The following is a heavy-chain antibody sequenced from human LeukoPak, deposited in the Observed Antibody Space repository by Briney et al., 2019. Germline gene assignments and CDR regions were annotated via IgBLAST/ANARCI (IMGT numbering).Heavy chain of an antibody. V-gene: IGHV1-2*06. CDR3: ARVPGPTYYYDSSGYYFNY. CDR2: INPNRGGT. J-gene: IGHJ4*02. CDR1: GYTFTGYY. Sequence: GASVKVSCKASGYTFTGYYMHWVRQAPGQGLEWMGRINPNRGGTNYAQKSQGRVTMTRDTSISTAYMELSRLRSDDTAVYYCARVPGPTYYYDSSGYYFNYWGQGTLVTVSS. D-gene: IGHD3-22*01.